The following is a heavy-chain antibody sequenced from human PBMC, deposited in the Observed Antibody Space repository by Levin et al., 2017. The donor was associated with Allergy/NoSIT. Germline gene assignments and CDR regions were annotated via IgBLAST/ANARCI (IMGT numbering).Heavy chain of an antibody. D-gene: IGHD5-18*01. CDR3: ARGVQLWSAFDY. CDR1: GFTFSSYA. J-gene: IGHJ4*02. CDR2: ISYDGSNK. V-gene: IGHV3-30*04. Sequence: AGGSLRLSCAASGFTFSSYAMHWVRQAPGKGLEWVAVISYDGSNKYYADSVKGRFTISRDNSKNTLYLQMNSLRAEDTAVYYCARGVQLWSAFDYWGQGTLVTVSS.